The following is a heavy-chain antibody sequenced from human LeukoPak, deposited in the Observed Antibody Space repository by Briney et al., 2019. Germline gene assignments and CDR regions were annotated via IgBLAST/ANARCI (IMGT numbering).Heavy chain of an antibody. V-gene: IGHV3-7*03. J-gene: IGHJ4*02. CDR1: GFTFSSYW. CDR2: INQDGSQK. CDR3: ARDWFDGDYDRFDY. D-gene: IGHD4-17*01. Sequence: GGSLRLSCAVSGFTFSSYWMSWVRQAPGKGLEWVAHINQDGSQKFSVDSVKGRFTISRDNAKNSLSLQMNSLRVEDTAVYYCARDWFDGDYDRFDYWGQGTLVTVSS.